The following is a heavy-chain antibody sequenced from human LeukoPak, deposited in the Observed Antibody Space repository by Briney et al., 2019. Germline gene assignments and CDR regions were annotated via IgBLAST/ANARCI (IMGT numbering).Heavy chain of an antibody. J-gene: IGHJ4*02. V-gene: IGHV3-15*07. D-gene: IGHD3-22*01. CDR3: TTSNYFYNSNAWY. CDR2: IKSISDGGTT. Sequence: PGGSLRLSCAASGFIFSNAWMNWVRQAPGKGLEWVGRIKSISDGGTTGYAAPVEGRFTISRDDPKSTLYLQMNSLNTEDTAVYYCTTSNYFYNSNAWYWGQGALVTVSS. CDR1: GFIFSNAW.